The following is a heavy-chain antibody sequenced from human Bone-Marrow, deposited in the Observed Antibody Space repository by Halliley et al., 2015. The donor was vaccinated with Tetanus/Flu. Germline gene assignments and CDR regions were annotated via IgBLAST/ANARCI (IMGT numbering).Heavy chain of an antibody. Sequence: SLRLSCAASGFTFKNYALAWVRQAPGKGLEWVSAITGGGHRTFYADSVKGRFIISTDSSKNTLLLQMNSLRADDTGFYYCARGASTVPQYRFDPWGQGTLVTVSS. J-gene: IGHJ5*02. CDR3: ARGASTVPQYRFDP. CDR2: ITGGGHRT. CDR1: GFTFKNYA. V-gene: IGHV3-23*01. D-gene: IGHD4-17*01.